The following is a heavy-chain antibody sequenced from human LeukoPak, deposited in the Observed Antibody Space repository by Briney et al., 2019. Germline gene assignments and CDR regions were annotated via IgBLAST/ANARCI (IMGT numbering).Heavy chain of an antibody. CDR3: AELGITMIGGV. D-gene: IGHD3-10*02. V-gene: IGHV3-48*03. J-gene: IGHJ6*04. CDR1: RFTFSSYE. Sequence: GGSLRLSCAASRFTFSSYEMNWVRQAPGKGLEWVSYISSSGSTIYYADSVKGRFTISRDNAKNPLYLQMNSLRAEDTAVYYCAELGITMIGGVWGKGTTVTISS. CDR2: ISSSGSTI.